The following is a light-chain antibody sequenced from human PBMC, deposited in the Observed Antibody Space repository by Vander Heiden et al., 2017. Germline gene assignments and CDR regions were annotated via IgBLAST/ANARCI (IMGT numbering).Light chain of an antibody. CDR2: QDS. Sequence: SYELTQPPSVSVSPGQTASITCSGAQLGDKYACWYQHKPGQSPVLVIYQDSKRPSGIPERFSGSNSGNTATLTISGTQAMDEADDYCQAWDSSTVVFGGGTKLTVL. CDR3: QAWDSSTVV. J-gene: IGLJ2*01. CDR1: QLGDKY. V-gene: IGLV3-1*01.